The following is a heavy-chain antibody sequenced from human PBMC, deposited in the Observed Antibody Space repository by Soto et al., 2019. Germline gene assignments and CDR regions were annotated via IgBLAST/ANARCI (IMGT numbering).Heavy chain of an antibody. CDR3: ARERLTMVRGVGV. V-gene: IGHV4-59*01. Sequence: PSETLSLTCTVSGGSISSYYWSWIRQPPGKGLEWIGYIYYSGSTNYNPSLKSRVTISVDTSKNQFSLKLSSVTAADTAVYYCARERLTMVRGVGVWGQGTLVTVSS. J-gene: IGHJ4*02. CDR1: GGSISSYY. D-gene: IGHD3-10*01. CDR2: IYYSGST.